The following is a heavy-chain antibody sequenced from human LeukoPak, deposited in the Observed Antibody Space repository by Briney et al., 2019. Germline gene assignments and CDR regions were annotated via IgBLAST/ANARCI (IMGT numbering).Heavy chain of an antibody. V-gene: IGHV4-39*01. J-gene: IGHJ4*02. CDR1: GGSITSSGYY. CDR2: FDSSGSA. Sequence: SETLTLTCTVSGGSITSSGYYGGWIRQPPGKGLEWIGSFDSSGSAHYNPSLKSRVSISEDTSKSQFSLKLYSVTAADTAVYYCARHGHHIVYDYWGQGTLVTVSS. D-gene: IGHD5/OR15-5a*01. CDR3: ARHGHHIVYDY.